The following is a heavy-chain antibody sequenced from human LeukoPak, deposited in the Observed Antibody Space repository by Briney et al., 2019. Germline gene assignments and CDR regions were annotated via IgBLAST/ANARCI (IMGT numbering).Heavy chain of an antibody. CDR3: ARQLDTAMVI. CDR2: IYPGDSDT. Sequence: GESLKISCKGSGYSFTSYWIGWVRQMRGKGLEWMGIIYPGDSDTRYSPSFQGQVTISADKSINTAYLQWSSLKASDTAMYYWARQLDTAMVIWGQGTLVTVSS. J-gene: IGHJ4*02. V-gene: IGHV5-51*01. D-gene: IGHD5-18*01. CDR1: GYSFTSYW.